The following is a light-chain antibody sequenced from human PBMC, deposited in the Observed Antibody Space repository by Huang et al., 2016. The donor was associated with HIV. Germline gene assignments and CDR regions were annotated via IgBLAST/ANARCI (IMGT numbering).Light chain of an antibody. Sequence: DIRMTQSPSSLSASVGDRVTITCRASQSISSYLHWYQQKPGKAPELMMYHASTLQSGVPSRFSGSGSGTDFTLTISTLQPEDFATYFCQQTHSTPYTFGQGTKLEIK. CDR3: QQTHSTPYT. CDR2: HAS. J-gene: IGKJ2*01. V-gene: IGKV1-39*01. CDR1: QSISSY.